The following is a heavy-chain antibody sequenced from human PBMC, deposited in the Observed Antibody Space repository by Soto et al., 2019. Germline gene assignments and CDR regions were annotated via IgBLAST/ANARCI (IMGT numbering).Heavy chain of an antibody. CDR3: ARYHSSGWYGPYYYYGMDV. D-gene: IGHD6-19*01. Sequence: QVQLVQSGAEVKKPGASVKVSCKASGYTFTSYDINWVRQATGQGLEWMGWMNPNSGNTGYAQKYQGRVTMTRNTSISTAYMDLSSLRSEDTAVYYCARYHSSGWYGPYYYYGMDVWGQGTTVTVSS. V-gene: IGHV1-8*01. CDR1: GYTFTSYD. J-gene: IGHJ6*02. CDR2: MNPNSGNT.